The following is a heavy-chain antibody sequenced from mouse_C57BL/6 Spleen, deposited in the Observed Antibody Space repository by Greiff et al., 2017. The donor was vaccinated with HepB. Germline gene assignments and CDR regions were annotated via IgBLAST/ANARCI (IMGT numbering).Heavy chain of an antibody. D-gene: IGHD1-1*01. CDR3: ARGFTTVPYFDY. V-gene: IGHV1-42*01. CDR2: INPSTGGT. Sequence: VQLQQSGPELVKHGASVKISCKASGYSFTGYYMNWVKQSPEKSLEWIGEINPSTGGTTYNQKFKAKATLTVDKSSSTAYMQLKSLTSEDSAVYYCARGFTTVPYFDYWGQGTTLTVSS. J-gene: IGHJ2*01. CDR1: GYSFTGYY.